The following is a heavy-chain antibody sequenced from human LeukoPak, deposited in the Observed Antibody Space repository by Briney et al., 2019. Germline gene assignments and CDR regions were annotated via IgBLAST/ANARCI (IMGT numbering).Heavy chain of an antibody. V-gene: IGHV3-74*01. J-gene: IGHJ6*02. CDR1: GFTLNGYW. CDR2: INSDGSTT. Sequence: PGGSLGLSCAAPGFTLNGYWMHWVRQAPGKGLVWVSRINSDGSTTSYADSVKGRFTISRDNAKNSLYLQMNSLRAEDTAVYYCARAFVNYYGMDVWGQGTTVTVSS. CDR3: ARAFVNYYGMDV.